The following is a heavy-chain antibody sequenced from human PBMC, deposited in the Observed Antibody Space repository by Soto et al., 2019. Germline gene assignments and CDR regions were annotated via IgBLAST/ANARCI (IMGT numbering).Heavy chain of an antibody. V-gene: IGHV1-69*01. CDR1: GGTFSNYG. J-gene: IGHJ4*02. CDR2: IIPIFGTA. Sequence: QVHLVQSGAEVKKPGSSVKVSCKASGGTFSNYGVNWVRQAPGQGLEWMGGIIPIFGTANYAQKFQGRVKITADDSTRTAYMELSSLRSEDTAVYYCARDATLYDTTAYYYLYWGQGTLVTVSS. D-gene: IGHD3-22*01. CDR3: ARDATLYDTTAYYYLY.